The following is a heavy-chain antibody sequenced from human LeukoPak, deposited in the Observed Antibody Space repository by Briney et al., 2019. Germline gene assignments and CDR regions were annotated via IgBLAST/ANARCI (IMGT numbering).Heavy chain of an antibody. Sequence: PGGSLRLSCAASGFTFSIYSMSWVRQAPGTGLEWVSSISTGSSFIYYADSVKGRFTIARDNAKNSLYLQMNSLRAEDSAVYYCARRPCTDGVCGFDYWGQGTLVTVSS. CDR3: ARRPCTDGVCGFDY. CDR2: ISTGSSFI. V-gene: IGHV3-21*01. D-gene: IGHD2-8*01. J-gene: IGHJ4*02. CDR1: GFTFSIYS.